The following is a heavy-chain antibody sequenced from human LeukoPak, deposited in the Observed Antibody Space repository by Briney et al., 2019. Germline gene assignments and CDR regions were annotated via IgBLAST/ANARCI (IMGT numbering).Heavy chain of an antibody. D-gene: IGHD2-21*02. V-gene: IGHV1-69*05. CDR2: IIPIFGTA. CDR3: ARDGVVVTARGWFDP. Sequence: SVKVSCKASGGTFSSYAISWVRQAPGQGPEWMGGIIPIFGTANYAQKFQGRVTITTDESTSTAYMELSSLRSEDTAVYYCARDGVVVTARGWFDPWGQGTLVTVSS. CDR1: GGTFSSYA. J-gene: IGHJ5*02.